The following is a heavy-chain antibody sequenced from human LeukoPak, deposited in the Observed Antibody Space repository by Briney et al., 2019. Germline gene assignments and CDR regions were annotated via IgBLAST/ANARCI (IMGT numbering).Heavy chain of an antibody. CDR3: AKTTTGYSSGRYPGWPADY. CDR1: GFTFNSYA. D-gene: IGHD6-19*01. V-gene: IGHV3-23*01. Sequence: GGSLRLSCAACGFTFNSYAMYWVRQAPGKGLEWVSGIFGSGGSPHYADSVKGRFTISRDNSKNTVYLQMSSLRAEDTAVYYCAKTTTGYSSGRYPGWPADYWGQGSLVTVSS. CDR2: IFGSGGSP. J-gene: IGHJ4*02.